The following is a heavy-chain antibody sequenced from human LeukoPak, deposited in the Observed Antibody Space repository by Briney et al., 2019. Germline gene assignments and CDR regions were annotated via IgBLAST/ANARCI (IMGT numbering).Heavy chain of an antibody. D-gene: IGHD2-15*01. CDR1: GGSFSGYY. CDR3: ASKISRYYYYYMDV. V-gene: IGHV4-34*01. J-gene: IGHJ6*03. CDR2: INHSGST. Sequence: SETLSLTCAVYGGSFSGYYWSWIRQPPGKGLEWIGEINHSGSTNYNPSLKSRVTISVDTSKNQFSLKLSSVTAADTAVYYCASKISRYYYYYMDVWGKGTTVTISS.